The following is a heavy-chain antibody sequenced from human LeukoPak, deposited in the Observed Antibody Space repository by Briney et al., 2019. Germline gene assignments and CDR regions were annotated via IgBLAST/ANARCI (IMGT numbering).Heavy chain of an antibody. Sequence: SETLSLTCTVSGGSISSYYWSWIRQPAGKGLEWIGRIYTSGSTNYNPSLKSRVTMSVDTSKNQFSLKLSSVTAADTAVYYCARTPPGGVTIFENWFDPWGQGTLVTVSS. D-gene: IGHD3-3*01. CDR3: ARTPPGGVTIFENWFDP. V-gene: IGHV4-4*07. J-gene: IGHJ5*02. CDR1: GGSISSYY. CDR2: IYTSGST.